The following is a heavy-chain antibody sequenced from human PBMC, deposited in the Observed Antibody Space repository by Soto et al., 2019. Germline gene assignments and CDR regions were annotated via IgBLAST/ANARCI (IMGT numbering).Heavy chain of an antibody. Sequence: ASVKVSCKASGYTLTSYAMHGVRQAHGQRLEWMGWINAGNGNTKYSQKFQGRVTITRDTSASTAYMELSSLRSEDTAVYYCARGSGLTYFDYWGQGTLVTVSS. CDR2: INAGNGNT. CDR1: GYTLTSYA. D-gene: IGHD3-10*01. J-gene: IGHJ4*02. V-gene: IGHV1-3*01. CDR3: ARGSGLTYFDY.